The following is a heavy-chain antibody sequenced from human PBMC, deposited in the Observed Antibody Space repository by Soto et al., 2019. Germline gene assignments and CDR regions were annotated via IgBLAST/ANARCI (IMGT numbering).Heavy chain of an antibody. Sequence: AAVKDSCKASGYTFTIYEINWVRQATGQGLEWMGWVDPNSGNTGYTQKFQGRVTMTRNTSISTAYMELSSLRSEDTAVYYCAREGVTAEDAFDIWGQGTMVTVSS. J-gene: IGHJ3*02. CDR1: GYTFTIYE. CDR3: AREGVTAEDAFDI. CDR2: VDPNSGNT. D-gene: IGHD2-8*01. V-gene: IGHV1-8*01.